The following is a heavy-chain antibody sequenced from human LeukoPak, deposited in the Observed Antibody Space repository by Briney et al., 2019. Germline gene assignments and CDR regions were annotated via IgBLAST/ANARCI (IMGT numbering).Heavy chain of an antibody. J-gene: IGHJ4*02. CDR3: ARWDIRGTAHQLDY. CDR1: GFTVASNY. Sequence: GGSLRLSCSTSGFTVASNYVTWVRQAPGKGLEWVSVIYTGGGTFYADSVKGRFSISRDNSKNILYLHMNSLRAEDTAVYYCARWDIRGTAHQLDYWGQGTLVTVSS. D-gene: IGHD1-7*01. V-gene: IGHV3-66*01. CDR2: IYTGGGT.